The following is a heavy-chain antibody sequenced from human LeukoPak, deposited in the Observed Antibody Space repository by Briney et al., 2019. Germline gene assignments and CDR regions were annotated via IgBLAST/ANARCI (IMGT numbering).Heavy chain of an antibody. CDR3: ARGDYYDGSGYPDY. J-gene: IGHJ4*02. CDR2: INPNTGGA. D-gene: IGHD3-22*01. V-gene: IGHV1-2*02. CDR1: GYTFTGFH. Sequence: ASVKVSCKASGYTFTGFHMHRVRQAPGQGLEWMGWINPNTGGANYARKFQGRVTMTRDTSISTAYMELIRLRSDDTAVYYCARGDYYDGSGYPDYWGPGTLVTVSS.